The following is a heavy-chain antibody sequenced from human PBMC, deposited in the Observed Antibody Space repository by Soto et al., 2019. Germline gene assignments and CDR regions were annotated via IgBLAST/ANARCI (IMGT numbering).Heavy chain of an antibody. CDR3: ARDLATVTSRWFDP. D-gene: IGHD4-17*01. CDR1: GGSISSGDYY. CDR2: IYYSGST. Sequence: TLSLTCTVSGGSISSGDYYWSWIRQPPGKGLEWIGYIYYSGSTYYNPSLKSRVTISVDTSKNQFSLKLSSVTAADTAVYYCARDLATVTSRWFDPWGQGTLVTVSS. V-gene: IGHV4-30-4*01. J-gene: IGHJ5*02.